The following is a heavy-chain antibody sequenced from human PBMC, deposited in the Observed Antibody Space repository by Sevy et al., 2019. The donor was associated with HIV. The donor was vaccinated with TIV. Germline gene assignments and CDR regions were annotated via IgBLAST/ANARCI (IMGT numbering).Heavy chain of an antibody. V-gene: IGHV3-30-3*01. Sequence: GGSLRLSCAASGFTFSNYAMHWVRQAPGKGLEWVAVISYDGSNKYYADSVKGRFTISRDNFKNTLHLQMNSLRAGDTAVYYCARDWALGYGDYDYYYYYGMDVWGQGTTVTVSS. J-gene: IGHJ6*02. CDR1: GFTFSNYA. CDR3: ARDWALGYGDYDYYYYYGMDV. D-gene: IGHD4-17*01. CDR2: ISYDGSNK.